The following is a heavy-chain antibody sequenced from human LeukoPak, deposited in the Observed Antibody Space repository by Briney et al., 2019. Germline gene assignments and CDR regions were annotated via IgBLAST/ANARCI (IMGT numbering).Heavy chain of an antibody. CDR2: IYYTGST. J-gene: IGHJ4*02. D-gene: IGHD3-9*01. CDR1: GSSMSDYY. CDR3: VRRVRYFGQNDY. V-gene: IGHV4-59*08. Sequence: SETLSLTCTVSGSSMSDYYWSWIRPPPGKGREWVGYIYYTGSTNYRPSRKSRVTMSVDTSKNQISLKLSSVTAADSAVYYCVRRVRYFGQNDYWGEGTLVTVSS.